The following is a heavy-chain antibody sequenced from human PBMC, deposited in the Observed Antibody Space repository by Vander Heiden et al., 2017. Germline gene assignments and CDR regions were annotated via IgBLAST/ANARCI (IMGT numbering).Heavy chain of an antibody. J-gene: IGHJ4*02. V-gene: IGHV3-23*01. CDR2: IGGSGTNT. D-gene: IGHD3-22*01. Sequence: ASGSTLSNYAMTWVRQAPGGGLNWVSFIGGSGTNTFYADSVKGRFTISRDNTKNTLYLQMNSLKVEDTAVYYCSKGGHYFDPFEYWGQGTLVAVSS. CDR3: SKGGHYFDPFEY. CDR1: GSTLSNYA.